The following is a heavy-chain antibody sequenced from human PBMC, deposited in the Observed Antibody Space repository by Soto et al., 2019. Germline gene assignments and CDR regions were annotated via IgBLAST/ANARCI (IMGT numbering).Heavy chain of an antibody. CDR2: IYYSGST. CDR1: GGSISSGGYY. Sequence: SETLSLTCTVSGGSISSGGYYWSWIRQHPGKGLEWIGYIYYSGSTYYNPSLKSRVTISVDTSKNQFSLKLSSVTAADTAVYYCARESELLLGGWFDPWGQGTLVTVPS. D-gene: IGHD2-15*01. CDR3: ARESELLLGGWFDP. V-gene: IGHV4-31*03. J-gene: IGHJ5*02.